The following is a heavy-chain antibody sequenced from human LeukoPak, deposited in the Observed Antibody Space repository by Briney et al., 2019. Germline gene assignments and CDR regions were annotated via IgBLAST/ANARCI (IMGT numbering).Heavy chain of an antibody. J-gene: IGHJ3*02. D-gene: IGHD3-16*02. CDR3: ARGPAIWGSYRYTLASAFDI. CDR2: INHSGST. V-gene: IGHV4-34*01. CDR1: GGSFSGYY. Sequence: PSETLSLTCAVYGGSFSGYYWSWIRQPPGKGLEWIGEINHSGSTNYNPSLKSRVTISVDTSKNQFSLKLSSVTAADTAVYYCARGPAIWGSYRYTLASAFDIWAKGQWSPSLQ.